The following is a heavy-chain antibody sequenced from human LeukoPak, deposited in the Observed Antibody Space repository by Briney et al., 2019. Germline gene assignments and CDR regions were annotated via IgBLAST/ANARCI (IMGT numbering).Heavy chain of an antibody. CDR2: INPNSGGT. CDR1: GHTFTVYY. CDR3: AQSSGWDSLKY. Sequence: ASVTVSFKASGHTFTVYYMHWVRQAPAQGLEWMGWINPNSGGTNHAQKFQGRVSMTRDTSISTAYMELSRLRSDDTAVYYCAQSSGWDSLKYWGQGTLVTVSS. J-gene: IGHJ4*02. V-gene: IGHV1-2*02. D-gene: IGHD6-19*01.